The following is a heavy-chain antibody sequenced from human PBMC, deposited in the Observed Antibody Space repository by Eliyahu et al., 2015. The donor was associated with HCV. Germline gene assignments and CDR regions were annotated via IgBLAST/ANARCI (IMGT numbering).Heavy chain of an antibody. CDR2: ISDDGSNK. CDR3: VRDDWNDAILFDY. V-gene: IGHV3-30*03. D-gene: IGHD1-1*01. Sequence: QVQLVESGGGVVQPGRSXRLSCAASGFXFSIYGXHWVRQAPGKGLEWVAFISDDGSNKYYADSVKGRFTISRDNSKNTLYLQMNSLRTEDTALFYCVRDDWNDAILFDYWGQGTLVTVSS. J-gene: IGHJ4*02. CDR1: GFXFSIYG.